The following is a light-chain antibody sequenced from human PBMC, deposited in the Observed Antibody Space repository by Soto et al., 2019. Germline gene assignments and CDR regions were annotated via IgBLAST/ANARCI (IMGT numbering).Light chain of an antibody. CDR2: VGTGGIVG. J-gene: IGLJ1*01. CDR1: SGYSNYK. Sequence: QLVLTQPPSASASLGASVTLTCTLSSGYSNYKVDWFQQRPGKGPRFVMRVGTGGIVGSKGDGIPDRFSVLGSGLNRYLTIKNIQEEDESDYHCGADHGSGSNFVYVFGIGTKVTVL. V-gene: IGLV9-49*01. CDR3: GADHGSGSNFVYV.